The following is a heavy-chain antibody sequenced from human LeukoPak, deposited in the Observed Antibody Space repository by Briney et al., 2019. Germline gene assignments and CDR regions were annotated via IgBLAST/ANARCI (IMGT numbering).Heavy chain of an antibody. V-gene: IGHV4-39*07. D-gene: IGHD2-8*01. J-gene: IGHJ2*01. Sequence: SETLSLTCTVSGGSISSSSYYWAWIRQPPGKGLEWIGSIYYSGSTYYNPSLKSRVTISVDTSKNQFSLKLSSVTAADTAVYYCARGLGRYCTNGVCYTGYFDLWGRGTLVTVSS. CDR1: GGSISSSSYY. CDR2: IYYSGST. CDR3: ARGLGRYCTNGVCYTGYFDL.